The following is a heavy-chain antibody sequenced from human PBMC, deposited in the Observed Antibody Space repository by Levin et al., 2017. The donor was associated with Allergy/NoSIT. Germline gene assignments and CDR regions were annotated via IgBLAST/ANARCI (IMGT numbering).Heavy chain of an antibody. D-gene: IGHD1-20*01. V-gene: IGHV1-69*06. J-gene: IGHJ6*02. Sequence: PGESLKISCKASGGTFSSYAISWVRQAPGQGLEWMGGIIPIFGTANYAQKFQGRVTITADKSTSTAYMELSSLRSEDTAVYYCARDRYNWNDGGDYYYGMDVWGQGTTVTVSS. CDR1: GGTFSSYA. CDR2: IIPIFGTA. CDR3: ARDRYNWNDGGDYYYGMDV.